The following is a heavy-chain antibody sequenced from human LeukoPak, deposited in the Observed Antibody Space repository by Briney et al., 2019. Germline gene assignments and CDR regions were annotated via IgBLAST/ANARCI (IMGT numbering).Heavy chain of an antibody. J-gene: IGHJ4*02. D-gene: IGHD3-22*01. Sequence: GGPLRLSCAAPGSIFSSYWMSWFRKAPGKGRGWVANIKQEESEKYYVDSVKGRFTISRDNAKNSLYLQMNSLRGEDTAVYYCARRPLTRTYYYDSSGYSIDYWGQGTLVTVSS. V-gene: IGHV3-7*01. CDR1: GSIFSSYW. CDR2: IKQEESEK. CDR3: ARRPLTRTYYYDSSGYSIDY.